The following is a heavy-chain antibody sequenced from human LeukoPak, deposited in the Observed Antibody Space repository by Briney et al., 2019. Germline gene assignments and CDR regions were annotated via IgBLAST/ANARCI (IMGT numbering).Heavy chain of an antibody. CDR2: INPNSDGT. Sequence: ASVKVSCKASGYTFTGYYMHWVRQAPGHGLDWIGWINPNSDGTNYAQKFQGRVTMTRDTSISTAYMELSRLRSDDTAVYYCARDSVGAINAFDIWGQGTMVTVSS. CDR3: ARDSVGAINAFDI. V-gene: IGHV1-2*02. J-gene: IGHJ3*02. CDR1: GYTFTGYY. D-gene: IGHD1-26*01.